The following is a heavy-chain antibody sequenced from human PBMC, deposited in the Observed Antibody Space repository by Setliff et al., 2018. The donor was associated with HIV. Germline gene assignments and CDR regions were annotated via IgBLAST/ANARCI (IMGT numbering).Heavy chain of an antibody. J-gene: IGHJ4*02. D-gene: IGHD5-18*01. V-gene: IGHV4-61*02. CDR1: GGSISSGSYY. Sequence: SETLSLTCTVSGGSISSGSYYWSWIRQPAGKGLEWIGRMYTSGSTNYNPSLKSRVTISVDTSKNQFSLKLSSVTAADTAVYYCARDRNSYGRSYFDYWGQGTLVTVSS. CDR3: ARDRNSYGRSYFDY. CDR2: MYTSGST.